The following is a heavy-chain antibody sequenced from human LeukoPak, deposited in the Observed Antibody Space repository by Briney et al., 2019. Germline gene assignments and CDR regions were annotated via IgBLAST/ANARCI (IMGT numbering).Heavy chain of an antibody. Sequence: PSETLSLTCTVSGGSISYYYWSWIRQPPGKGLEGIGYIYNSGSTNYNPSLMSRVTITVDTSKNQFSLNLSSVTAADTAVYYCARDSRYSDNSGYYYSHYYMDVWGKGTTVTVSS. V-gene: IGHV4-59*01. CDR1: GGSISYYY. CDR3: ARDSRYSDNSGYYYSHYYMDV. CDR2: IYNSGST. J-gene: IGHJ6*03. D-gene: IGHD3-22*01.